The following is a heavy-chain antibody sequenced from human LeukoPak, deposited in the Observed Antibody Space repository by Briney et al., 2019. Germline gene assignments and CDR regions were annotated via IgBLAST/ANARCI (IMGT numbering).Heavy chain of an antibody. J-gene: IGHJ4*02. Sequence: PGGSLRLSCAASGFTFSSYAMSWVRQAPGKGLEWVSAISGSGGSTYYADSVKGRFTISRDNSKNTLYLQMNSLRAEDTAVYYCAKGTYCGGDCYFYFDYWGQGTLVTVSS. V-gene: IGHV3-23*01. D-gene: IGHD2-21*01. CDR3: AKGTYCGGDCYFYFDY. CDR2: ISGSGGST. CDR1: GFTFSSYA.